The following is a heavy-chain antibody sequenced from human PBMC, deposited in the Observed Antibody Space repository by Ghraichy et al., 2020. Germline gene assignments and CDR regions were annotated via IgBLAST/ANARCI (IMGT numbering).Heavy chain of an antibody. J-gene: IGHJ4*02. CDR3: AKEMGDEDSVFDY. CDR1: GITLSSCA. D-gene: IGHD1-26*01. Sequence: GGSLRLSCAASGITLSSCAMSWVRQAPGKGLEWVSAISGSGGSTYYADSVKGRFTISRDKSKNTLYLQMNSLRAEDTAVYYCAKEMGDEDSVFDYWGQGTLVTVSS. CDR2: ISGSGGST. V-gene: IGHV3-23*01.